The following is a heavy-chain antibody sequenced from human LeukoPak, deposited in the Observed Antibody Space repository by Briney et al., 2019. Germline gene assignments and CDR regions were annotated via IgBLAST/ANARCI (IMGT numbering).Heavy chain of an antibody. CDR2: IYYSGST. V-gene: IGHV4-59*01. J-gene: IGHJ6*02. D-gene: IGHD1-26*01. Sequence: SETLSLTCTVSGGSISSYYWSWIRQPPGKGLEWIGYIYYSGSTNYNPSLKSRVTMSVDTSKNQFSLKLSSVTAADTAVYYCARVGARIYYYGMDVWGQGTTVTVSS. CDR3: ARVGARIYYYGMDV. CDR1: GGSISSYY.